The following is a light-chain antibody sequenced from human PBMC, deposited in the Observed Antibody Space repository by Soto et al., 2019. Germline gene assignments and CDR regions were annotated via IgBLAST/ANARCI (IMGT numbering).Light chain of an antibody. J-gene: IGLJ3*02. CDR2: EVS. CDR3: SSYAGSNTWV. V-gene: IGLV2-8*01. CDR1: SSDVGGYNY. Sequence: QSALTQPASVSGSPGQSITISCTGTSSDVGGYNYVSWYQQHPGKAPKLIIYEVSKRPSGVPDRFSGSKSGNTASLTVSGLQAEDEADYYCSSYAGSNTWVFGGGTKLTVL.